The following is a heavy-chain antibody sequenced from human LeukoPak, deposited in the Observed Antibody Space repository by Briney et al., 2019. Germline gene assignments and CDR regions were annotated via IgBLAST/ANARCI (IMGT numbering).Heavy chain of an antibody. J-gene: IGHJ5*02. CDR1: GFTFSTYG. Sequence: GGSLRLSCAASGFTFSTYGMNWVRQAPGKGLEWVSAISGSGGSTYYADSVKGRFTISRDNSKNTLYLQMNSLRSEDTAVYYCARGVDIVVVPAAYQSYNWFDPWGQGTLVTVSS. CDR3: ARGVDIVVVPAAYQSYNWFDP. V-gene: IGHV3-23*01. D-gene: IGHD2-2*03. CDR2: ISGSGGST.